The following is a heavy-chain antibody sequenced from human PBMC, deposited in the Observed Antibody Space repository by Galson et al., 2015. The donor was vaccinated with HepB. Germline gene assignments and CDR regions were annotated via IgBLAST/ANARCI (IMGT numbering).Heavy chain of an antibody. CDR3: ASRGRGLYYYDSSGSPDDAFDI. V-gene: IGHV1-69*13. CDR2: IIPIFGTA. CDR1: GGTFSRYA. J-gene: IGHJ3*02. D-gene: IGHD3-22*01. Sequence: SVKVSCKASGGTFSRYAISWVRQAPGQGLEWMGGIIPIFGTANYAQKFQGRVTITADESTSTAYMELSSLRSEDTAVYYCASRGRGLYYYDSSGSPDDAFDIWGQGTMVTVSS.